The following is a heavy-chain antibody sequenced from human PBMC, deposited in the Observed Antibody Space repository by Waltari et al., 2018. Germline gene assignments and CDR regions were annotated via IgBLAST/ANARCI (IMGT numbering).Heavy chain of an antibody. D-gene: IGHD6-13*01. Sequence: QVQLVQSGAEVKKPGSSVKFSCKASGGTFSSYAITWVQQAPGQGLEWMGGIIPIFGTANYAQKFQGRVTITADESTSTAYMELSSLRSEDTAVYYCARKIAAAGPFDYWGQGTLVTVSS. V-gene: IGHV1-69*13. J-gene: IGHJ4*02. CDR2: IIPIFGTA. CDR3: ARKIAAAGPFDY. CDR1: GGTFSSYA.